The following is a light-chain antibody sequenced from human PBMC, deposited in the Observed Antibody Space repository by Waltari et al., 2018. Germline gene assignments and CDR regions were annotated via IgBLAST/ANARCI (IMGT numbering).Light chain of an antibody. CDR3: QKYSSSLFT. J-gene: IGKJ3*01. CDR1: QNINSY. CDR2: GDS. V-gene: IGKV3-20*01. Sequence: VILTQSPATLSLSPGERATLSCRASQNINSYLAWYQQKPGQAPRLLIYGDSSRATGIPYRFSGSGSGTEFTLTISSLEPEDFAVYYCQKYSSSLFTFGPGTKLDIK.